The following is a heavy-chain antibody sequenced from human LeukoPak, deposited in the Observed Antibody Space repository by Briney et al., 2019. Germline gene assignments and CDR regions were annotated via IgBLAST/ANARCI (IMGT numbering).Heavy chain of an antibody. CDR3: ASAGGVVAQFDY. V-gene: IGHV3-21*01. D-gene: IGHD3-16*02. Sequence: GALRLSCAASGFTFSSYWMSWVRQAPGKGLEWVSSISSSSNYIYYADSVKGRFTISRDNAKNSLYLQMNSLRAEDTAVYYCASAGGVVAQFDYWGQGTLVTVSS. J-gene: IGHJ4*02. CDR2: ISSSSNYI. CDR1: GFTFSSYW.